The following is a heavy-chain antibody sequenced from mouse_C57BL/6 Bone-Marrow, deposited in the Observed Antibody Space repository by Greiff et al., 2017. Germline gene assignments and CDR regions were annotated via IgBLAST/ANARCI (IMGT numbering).Heavy chain of an antibody. CDR3: TVGHKGFAY. D-gene: IGHD6-1*01. V-gene: IGHV14-4*01. Sequence: VQLQQSGAELVRPGASVKLSCTASGFNIKDDYMHWVKQRPEQGLEWIGWIDPENGDTEYASKFQGKATITADTSSNTAYLQLSSLTSEDTAVYDCTVGHKGFAYWGQGTLVTVSA. CDR2: IDPENGDT. CDR1: GFNIKDDY. J-gene: IGHJ3*01.